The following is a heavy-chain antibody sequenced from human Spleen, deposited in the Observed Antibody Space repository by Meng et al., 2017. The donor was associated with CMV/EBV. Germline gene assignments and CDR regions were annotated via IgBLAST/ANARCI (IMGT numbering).Heavy chain of an antibody. D-gene: IGHD2-2*01. J-gene: IGHJ6*02. CDR1: GFTFSTFS. CDR3: ARESSSSHALDV. V-gene: IGHV3-21*06. Sequence: GGSLRLSCAASGFTFSTFSMAWVRQAPGRGLEWVASISSSTATVYYAGSVQGRFTISRENARNSLFLQMNSVTAEDTAVYYCARESSSSHALDVWGQGTTVTVSS. CDR2: ISSSTATV.